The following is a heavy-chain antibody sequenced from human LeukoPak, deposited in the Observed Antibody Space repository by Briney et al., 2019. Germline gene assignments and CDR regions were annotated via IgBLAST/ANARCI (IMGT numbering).Heavy chain of an antibody. CDR2: ITSDGDNT. D-gene: IGHD6-19*01. CDR3: AKDLSYTSGSSDY. V-gene: IGHV3-23*01. CDR1: GFTFSAFA. Sequence: GGSLRLSCAASGFTFSAFAMTWVRQAPGKGLEWASTITSDGDNTYSADSVKGRITFSRDNSKNTLSLQLRSLRAEDTAVYYCAKDLSYTSGSSDYWGQGTLVTVSS. J-gene: IGHJ4*02.